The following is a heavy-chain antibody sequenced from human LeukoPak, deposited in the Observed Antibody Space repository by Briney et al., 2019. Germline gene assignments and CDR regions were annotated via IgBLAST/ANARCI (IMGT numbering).Heavy chain of an antibody. Sequence: SETLSLTCPVSGGSISSYYWSWIRQPPGKGLEWIGYIYYSGSTNYNPSLKSRVTISVDTSKNQFSLKLSSVTAADTAVYYCARDLYTQFDPWGQGALVTVSS. D-gene: IGHD2-2*02. J-gene: IGHJ5*02. CDR3: ARDLYTQFDP. V-gene: IGHV4-59*01. CDR1: GGSISSYY. CDR2: IYYSGST.